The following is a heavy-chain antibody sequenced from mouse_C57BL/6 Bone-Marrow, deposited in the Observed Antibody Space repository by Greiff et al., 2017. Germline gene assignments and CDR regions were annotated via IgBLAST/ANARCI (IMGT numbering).Heavy chain of an antibody. V-gene: IGHV1-55*01. Sequence: QVQLKQPGAELVKPGASVKMSCKASGYTFTSYWITWVKQRPGQGLEWIGDIYPGSGSTNYNEKFKSKATLTVDTSSSTAYMQLSSLTSEDSAVYYCARKGIYYDYDGWYFDVWGTGTTVTVSS. J-gene: IGHJ1*03. D-gene: IGHD2-4*01. CDR1: GYTFTSYW. CDR3: ARKGIYYDYDGWYFDV. CDR2: IYPGSGST.